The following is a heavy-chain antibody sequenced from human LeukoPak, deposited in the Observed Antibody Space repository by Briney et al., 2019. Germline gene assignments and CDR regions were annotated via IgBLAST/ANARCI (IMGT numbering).Heavy chain of an antibody. D-gene: IGHD3-22*01. CDR3: ARAAPYYYDSSGYSAFDS. CDR1: RFTFPSDS. V-gene: IGHV3-48*02. CDR2: ISITRRPI. J-gene: IGHJ3*02. Sequence: GGSLRLSCAASRFTFPSDSTPTVRQAPRKRLEWVSYISITRRPIYYAVSGKGRLTISRDNAKNPLYLHMNSLRDADTAVYYCARAAPYYYDSSGYSAFDSWGQGTMDTVSA.